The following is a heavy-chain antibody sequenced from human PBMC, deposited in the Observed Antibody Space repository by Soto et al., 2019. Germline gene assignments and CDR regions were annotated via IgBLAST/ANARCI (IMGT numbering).Heavy chain of an antibody. CDR2: ISGSGGST. D-gene: IGHD4-17*01. CDR1: GFTFSSYA. Sequence: EVQLLESGGGLVQPGGSLRLSCAASGFTFSSYAMSWVRQAPGKGLEWVSAISGSGGSTYYADSAKGRFTSYRDNSKNTLYLQMNSLRSEDTAVYYCAKEQATVSKYYYYGMDVWGQGTTVTVSS. V-gene: IGHV3-23*01. CDR3: AKEQATVSKYYYYGMDV. J-gene: IGHJ6*02.